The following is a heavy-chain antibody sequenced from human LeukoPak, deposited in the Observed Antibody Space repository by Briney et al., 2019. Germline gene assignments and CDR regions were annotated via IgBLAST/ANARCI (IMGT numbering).Heavy chain of an antibody. Sequence: PGGSLRLSCAASGFTFSSYAMSWVRQAPGKGLEWVSYISSSGSTIYYADSVKGRFTISRDNAKNSLYLQMNSLRAEDTAVYYCARDLAPYCSSTSCPPHDAFDIWGQGTMVTVSS. CDR3: ARDLAPYCSSTSCPPHDAFDI. CDR1: GFTFSSYA. J-gene: IGHJ3*02. V-gene: IGHV3-48*03. D-gene: IGHD2-2*01. CDR2: ISSSGSTI.